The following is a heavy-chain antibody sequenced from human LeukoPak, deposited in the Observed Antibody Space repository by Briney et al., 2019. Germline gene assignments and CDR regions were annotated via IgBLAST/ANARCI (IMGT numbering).Heavy chain of an antibody. Sequence: GGSLRLSCAASGFHFSSYSMNWVPQAPGKGLEWVSSISSSSNIYYADSVKGRFTISRDNAKNSLYLQMNSLRAEDTAVYYCAELGITMIGGVWGKGTTVTISS. CDR3: AELGITMIGGV. D-gene: IGHD3-10*02. CDR1: GFHFSSYS. CDR2: ISSSSNI. J-gene: IGHJ6*04. V-gene: IGHV3-21*01.